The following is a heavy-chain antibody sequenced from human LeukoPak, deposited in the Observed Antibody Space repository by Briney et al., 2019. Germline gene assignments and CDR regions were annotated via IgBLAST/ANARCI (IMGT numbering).Heavy chain of an antibody. J-gene: IGHJ4*02. CDR2: ISGSGGST. V-gene: IGHV3-23*01. Sequence: PGGSLRLSCAASGFTFSSYAMSWVRQAPVKGLEWVSAISGSGGSTYYADSVKGRFTISRDNSKNTLYLQMNSLRAEDTAVYYCAKSAWDSSGWYEYYFDYWGQGTLVTVSS. CDR3: AKSAWDSSGWYEYYFDY. CDR1: GFTFSSYA. D-gene: IGHD6-19*01.